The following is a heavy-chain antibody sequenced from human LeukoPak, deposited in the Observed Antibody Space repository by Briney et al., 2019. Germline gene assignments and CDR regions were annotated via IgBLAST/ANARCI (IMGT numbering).Heavy chain of an antibody. V-gene: IGHV4-38-2*01. CDR1: GYSISSGYY. CDR2: IFHSGST. CDR3: ARASGSYGSGSYYYYGMDV. D-gene: IGHD3-10*01. J-gene: IGHJ6*04. Sequence: SETLSLTCAVSGYSISSGYYWGWIRQPPGKGLEWIGSIFHSGSTYYNPSLKSRVNMSVDTSKNQISLKLSSVTAVDTAVYYCARASGSYGSGSYYYYGMDVWGKGTTVTVSS.